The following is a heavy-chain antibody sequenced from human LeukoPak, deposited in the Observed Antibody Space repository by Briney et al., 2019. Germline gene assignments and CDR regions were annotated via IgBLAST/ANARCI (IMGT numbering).Heavy chain of an antibody. J-gene: IGHJ5*02. V-gene: IGHV5-51*01. CDR3: AGSLYSSLGVWFDP. Sequence: GESLKISCKGSGYSFISHWIGWVRQMPGKGLEWMGIIYPGDSDTRYSPSFQGQVTISADKSISTAYLQWSSLKASDIAMYYCAGSLYSSLGVWFDPWGQGTLVTVSS. D-gene: IGHD6-13*01. CDR2: IYPGDSDT. CDR1: GYSFISHW.